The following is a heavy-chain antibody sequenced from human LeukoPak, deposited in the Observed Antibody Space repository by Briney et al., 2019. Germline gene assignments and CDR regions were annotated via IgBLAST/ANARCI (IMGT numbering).Heavy chain of an antibody. CDR3: ARDGYYDSSGYYRTQKRAQNKKQNFDY. D-gene: IGHD3-22*01. V-gene: IGHV4-34*01. J-gene: IGHJ4*02. Sequence: SETLSLTCAVYGGSFSGYYWSWIRQPPGKGLEWIGEINHSGSTNYNPSLKSRVTISVDTSKNQFSLKLSSVTAADTAVYYCARDGYYDSSGYYRTQKRAQNKKQNFDYWGQGTLVTVSS. CDR1: GGSFSGYY. CDR2: INHSGST.